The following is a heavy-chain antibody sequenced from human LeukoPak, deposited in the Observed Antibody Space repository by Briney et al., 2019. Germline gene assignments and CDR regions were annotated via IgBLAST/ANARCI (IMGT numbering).Heavy chain of an antibody. CDR1: GFTFSTYA. CDR3: AKDYVSGSYYPPPIFFDY. CDR2: IYGSGVST. J-gene: IGHJ4*02. Sequence: GGSLRLSCAASGFTFSTYAMSWVRQAPGKGLEWVSTIYGSGVSTSYADSATGRFTISRDNSKNTLYLQMNSLRAEDTALYSCAKDYVSGSYYPPPIFFDYWGQGTLVTVSS. D-gene: IGHD1-26*01. V-gene: IGHV3-23*01.